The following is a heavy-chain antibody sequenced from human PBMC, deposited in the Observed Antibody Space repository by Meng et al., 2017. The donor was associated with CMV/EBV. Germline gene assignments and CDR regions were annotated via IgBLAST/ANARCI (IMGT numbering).Heavy chain of an antibody. CDR1: EFIFSNYW. D-gene: IGHD5-12*01. V-gene: IGHV3-7*01. J-gene: IGHJ1*01. CDR3: VRDVGGRGYSAD. CDR2: INLDGSEK. Sequence: GESLKISCAASEFIFSNYWMSWVRQAPGKGLEWVANINLDGSEKYSVDSVKGRFTISRDNGKNLLFLQMNSLRGEDSAVYYCVRDVGGRGYSADWGQGTLVTVSS.